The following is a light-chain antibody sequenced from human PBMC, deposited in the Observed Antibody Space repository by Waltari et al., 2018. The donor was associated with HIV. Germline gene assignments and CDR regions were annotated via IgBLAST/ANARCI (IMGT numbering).Light chain of an antibody. CDR1: TGPVTSGHY. V-gene: IGLV7-46*01. CDR3: LLSIGGVRGV. CDR2: DTA. J-gene: IGLJ3*02. Sequence: QPVVTQESSVTVSPGGTVTLTCGPSTGPVTSGHYPYWFQQKPGQAPRTLIFDTANNNPCTPARFSGSLLGGKAALTLSGAQPDDEAEYYCLLSIGGVRGVFGGGTKVTVL.